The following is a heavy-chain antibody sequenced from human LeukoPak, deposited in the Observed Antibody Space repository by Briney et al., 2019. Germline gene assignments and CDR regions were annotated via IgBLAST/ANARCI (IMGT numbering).Heavy chain of an antibody. V-gene: IGHV4-61*01. Sequence: SGTLSLTCTVSGDSVSSGSYYLSWIRQPPGKGLDWIAYMSPSGTTNYNPSLKSRVTTSVDTSRTQFSLRLSSVTAADTAVYYCARRTSYYYYGMDVWGQGTTVTVSS. CDR1: GDSVSSGSYY. CDR2: MSPSGTT. J-gene: IGHJ6*02. CDR3: ARRTSYYYYGMDV.